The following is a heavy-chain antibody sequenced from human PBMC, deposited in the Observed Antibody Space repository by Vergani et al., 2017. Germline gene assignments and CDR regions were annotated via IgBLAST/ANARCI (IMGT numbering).Heavy chain of an antibody. CDR2: IYYSGST. D-gene: IGHD5-12*01. J-gene: IGHJ4*02. CDR3: ARRLRDPYYFDY. CDR1: GGSISSYY. V-gene: IGHV4-59*08. Sequence: QVQLQESGPGLVKPSETLSLTCTVSGGSISSYYWSWIRQPPGQGLEWIGYIYYSGSTNYNPSLKSRVTISVDTSKNQFSLKLSSVTAADTDVYYCARRLRDPYYFDYWGQGTLVTVSS.